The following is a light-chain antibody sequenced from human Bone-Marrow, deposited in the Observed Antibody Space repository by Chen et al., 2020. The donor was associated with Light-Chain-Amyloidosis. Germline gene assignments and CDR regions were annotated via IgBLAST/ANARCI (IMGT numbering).Light chain of an antibody. CDR3: QVWDRSSDRPV. J-gene: IGLJ3*02. V-gene: IGLV3-21*02. CDR1: NIGSTS. CDR2: DDS. Sequence: SYALTQSSSVSVAPGPTPTIACGGNNIGSTSVHWYQQTPGQAPLLVVYDDSDRPSGIPERLSGSNSGNTATLTISRVEAGDEADYYCQVWDRSSDRPVFGGGTKLTVL.